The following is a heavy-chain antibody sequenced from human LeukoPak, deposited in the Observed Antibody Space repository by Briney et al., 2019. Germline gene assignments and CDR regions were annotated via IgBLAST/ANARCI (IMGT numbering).Heavy chain of an antibody. CDR3: AKAPGRGYYYYYYMDV. Sequence: GGPLRLSCAASGFHFSSYAMSWVRQAPGKGLEWVSAISGSGGNTYYAHSVKGRFTISRDNSKNTLYLQMNSLRAQDTAVYYCAKAPGRGYYYYYYMDVWGKGTTVTVSS. V-gene: IGHV3-23*01. J-gene: IGHJ6*03. CDR1: GFHFSSYA. CDR2: ISGSGGNT.